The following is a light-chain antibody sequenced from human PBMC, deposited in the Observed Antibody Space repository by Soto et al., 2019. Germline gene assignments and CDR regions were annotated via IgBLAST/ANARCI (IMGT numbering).Light chain of an antibody. CDR3: TSYSSGSTHVV. CDR2: DVN. J-gene: IGLJ2*01. Sequence: QSALTQPASVSGSPGQSITLSCIGTSSDIGDYDYVSWYQRHPGRAPQPIIFDVNNRPSGVSNRFSGSKSGNTASLTISGLQAEDEADYYCTSYSSGSTHVVFGGGTKLTVL. V-gene: IGLV2-14*01. CDR1: SSDIGDYDY.